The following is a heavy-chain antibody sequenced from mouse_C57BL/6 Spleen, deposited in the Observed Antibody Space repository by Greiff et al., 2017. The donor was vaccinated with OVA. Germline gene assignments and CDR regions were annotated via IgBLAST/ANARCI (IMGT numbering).Heavy chain of an antibody. D-gene: IGHD2-2*01. V-gene: IGHV1-80*01. CDR2: IYPGDGDT. Sequence: VQLQQSGAELVKPGASVKISCKASGYAFSSYWMNWVKQRPGKGLEWIGQIYPGDGDTNYNGKFKGKATLTADKSSSTAYMQLGSLTSEDSAVYFCARAGGLYGYLGFGYWGQGTTLTVSS. CDR1: GYAFSSYW. J-gene: IGHJ2*01. CDR3: ARAGGLYGYLGFGY.